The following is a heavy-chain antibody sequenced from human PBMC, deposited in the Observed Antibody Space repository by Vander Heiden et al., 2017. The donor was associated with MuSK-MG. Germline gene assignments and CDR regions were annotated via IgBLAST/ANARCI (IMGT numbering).Heavy chain of an antibody. D-gene: IGHD3-10*01. Sequence: EVQLLEHGGRLVKPGGSLRLSCAASGFTFSSYSMNWVRQAPGKGLGWASSISSSSSYIYYADSVKGRFTISRDNAKNSLYLQMNSLRAEDTAVYYCARDSYGSGSYYDYWGQGTLVTVSS. CDR2: ISSSSSYI. CDR1: GFTFSSYS. J-gene: IGHJ4*02. V-gene: IGHV3-21*01. CDR3: ARDSYGSGSYYDY.